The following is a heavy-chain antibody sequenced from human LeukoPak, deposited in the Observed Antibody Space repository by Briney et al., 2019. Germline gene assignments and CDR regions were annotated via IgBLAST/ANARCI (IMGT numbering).Heavy chain of an antibody. CDR2: IYYSGST. V-gene: IGHV4-31*03. D-gene: IGHD4-23*01. J-gene: IGHJ3*02. Sequence: SETLSLTCTVSGGSISSGGYYWGWIRQHPGKGLEWIGYIYYSGSTYYNPSLKSRVTISVDTSKNQFSLKLSSVTAADTAVYYCARDRPQGGTSHTDAFDTWGQGTMVTVSS. CDR3: ARDRPQGGTSHTDAFDT. CDR1: GGSISSGGYY.